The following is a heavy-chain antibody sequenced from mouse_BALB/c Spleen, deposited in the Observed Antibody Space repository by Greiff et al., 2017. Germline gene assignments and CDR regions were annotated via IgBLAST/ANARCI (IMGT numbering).Heavy chain of an antibody. CDR1: SYTFTDYA. CDR3: ARGMTTATIYAMDY. V-gene: IGHV1-67*01. Sequence: VQLQQSGPELVRPGVSVKISCKGSSYTFTDYAMHWVKQSHAKSLEWIGVISTYYGNTNYNQKFKGKATMTVDKSSSTAYMELARLTSEDSAVYYCARGMTTATIYAMDYWGQGTSVTVSS. D-gene: IGHD1-2*01. CDR2: ISTYYGNT. J-gene: IGHJ4*01.